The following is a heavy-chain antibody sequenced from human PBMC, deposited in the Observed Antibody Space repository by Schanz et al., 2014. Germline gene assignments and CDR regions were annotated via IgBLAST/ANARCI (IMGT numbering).Heavy chain of an antibody. CDR1: GFTFSSYA. Sequence: VQLVESGGGLVKPGGSLRLSCAASGFTFSSYAMSWVRQAPGKGLEWVSTISASGGSTYYADSVKGRFTISRDRFQNTLYLRMSSLRAEDTAVYYCARPRFDYGEVDYWGQGTLVTVSS. CDR2: ISASGGST. CDR3: ARPRFDYGEVDY. J-gene: IGHJ4*02. D-gene: IGHD4-17*01. V-gene: IGHV3-23*04.